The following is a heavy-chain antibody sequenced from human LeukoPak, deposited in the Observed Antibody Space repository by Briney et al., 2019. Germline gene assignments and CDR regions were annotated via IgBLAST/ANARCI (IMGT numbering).Heavy chain of an antibody. V-gene: IGHV1-69*13. CDR3: ATLGEKMATYFDY. CDR1: GGTFSSYA. J-gene: IGHJ4*02. D-gene: IGHD5-24*01. CDR2: IIPIFGTA. Sequence: GASVKVSCKASGGTFSSYAISWVRQAPGQGLEWMGGIIPIFGTANYAQKFQGRVTITADESTSTAYMELSSLRSEDTAVYHCATLGEKMATYFDYWGQGTLVTVSS.